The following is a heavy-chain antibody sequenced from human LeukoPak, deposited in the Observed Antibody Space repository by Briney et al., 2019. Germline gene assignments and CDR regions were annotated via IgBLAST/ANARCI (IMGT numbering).Heavy chain of an antibody. Sequence: SETLSLTCTVSGGSISSYYWSWIRQPPGKGLDWMGYIYYSGSTNYNPSLKSRVTISVDTSKNQFSLKLSSVTAADTAVYYCARDRYYYYGMDVWGQGTTVTVSS. CDR1: GGSISSYY. V-gene: IGHV4-59*01. J-gene: IGHJ6*02. CDR2: IYYSGST. CDR3: ARDRYYYYGMDV.